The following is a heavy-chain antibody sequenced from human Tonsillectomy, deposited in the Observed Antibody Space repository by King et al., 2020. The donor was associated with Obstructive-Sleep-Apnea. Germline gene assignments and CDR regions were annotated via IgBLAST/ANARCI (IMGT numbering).Heavy chain of an antibody. CDR3: AKGAVTGYYFDY. CDR2: IYPGGST. CDR1: GASVSSTTW. Sequence: QLQESGPGLVKPSGTLSLTCAVSGASVSSTTWWTWVRQPPGKGLEWIGEIYPGGSTNYNPPLKGRVTIPVDKSKNQFSLNLTSVTAADTAVYYCAKGAVTGYYFDYWGQGTLVTVSS. D-gene: IGHD2-21*02. J-gene: IGHJ4*02. V-gene: IGHV4-4*02.